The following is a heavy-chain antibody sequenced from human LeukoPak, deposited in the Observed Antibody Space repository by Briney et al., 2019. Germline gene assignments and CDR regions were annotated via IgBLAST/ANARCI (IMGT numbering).Heavy chain of an antibody. CDR1: GFTFSSYG. Sequence: GSLRLSCAASGFTFSSYGMHWVRQAPGKGLEWVAVIWYDGSNKYYADFVKGRFTISRDNSKNTLYLQMNSLRAEDTAVYYWGRDYYDSSVYCDYGGQGPRATVPS. V-gene: IGHV3-33*01. CDR2: IWYDGSNK. J-gene: IGHJ4*02. D-gene: IGHD3-22*01. CDR3: GRDYYDSSVYCDY.